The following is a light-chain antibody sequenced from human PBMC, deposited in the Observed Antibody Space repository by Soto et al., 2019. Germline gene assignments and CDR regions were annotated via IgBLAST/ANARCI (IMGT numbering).Light chain of an antibody. CDR3: CSSVGSPNWV. J-gene: IGLJ3*02. V-gene: IGLV2-14*01. CDR1: SSDVGGYNY. Sequence: QCALTQPASVSGSPGQSISISCTGTSSDVGGYNYVSWYQQHPGKAPKLMIYEVSNRPSGVSNRFSGSKSGNTASLTISGLQAEDEADYYCCSSVGSPNWVFGGGTKLTVL. CDR2: EVS.